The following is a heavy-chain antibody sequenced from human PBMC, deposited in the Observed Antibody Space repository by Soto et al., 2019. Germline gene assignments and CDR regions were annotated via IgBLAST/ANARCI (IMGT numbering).Heavy chain of an antibody. Sequence: EVQLVESGGVLVKPGGSLRLSCAASGFTFSSYSMNWVRQAPGKGLEWVSSISSSSTYIYYAVSVKGRFTISSDNAKNYLYLQMNSLSAEDPAVYYCARVVVVPAAGIDYWGQGTLVTVSS. CDR3: ARVVVVPAAGIDY. D-gene: IGHD2-2*01. CDR2: ISSSSTYI. CDR1: GFTFSSYS. J-gene: IGHJ4*02. V-gene: IGHV3-21*01.